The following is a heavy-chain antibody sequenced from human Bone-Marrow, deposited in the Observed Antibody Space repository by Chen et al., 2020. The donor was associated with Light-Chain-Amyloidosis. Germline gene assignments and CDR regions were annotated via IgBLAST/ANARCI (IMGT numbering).Heavy chain of an antibody. CDR1: GFTISNGW. CDR2: IKSKANGETT. CDR3: TATIVPEEYHAY. D-gene: IGHD3-16*02. J-gene: IGHJ4*02. Sequence: GGSLRLSCAASGFTISNGWMSWVRQAPGKGLEWVGRIKSKANGETTDYAAPVKGRFTISRDDSKNMLYLQMDSLKSEDTAVYYGTATIVPEEYHAYWGQGTRVTVSS. V-gene: IGHV3-15*01.